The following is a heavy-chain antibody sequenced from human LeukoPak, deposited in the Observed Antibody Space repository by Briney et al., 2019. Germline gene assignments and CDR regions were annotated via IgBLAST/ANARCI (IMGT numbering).Heavy chain of an antibody. Sequence: PGGSLRLSCAASGFTFSSYSMNWVRQAPGKGLEWVSYISSSSSTIYYADSVKGRFTISRDNAKNSLYLQMNSLRAEDTAVYYCAREVLDGSGWPRRFDYWGQGTLVTVSS. CDR2: ISSSSSTI. D-gene: IGHD6-19*01. CDR1: GFTFSSYS. V-gene: IGHV3-48*04. CDR3: AREVLDGSGWPRRFDY. J-gene: IGHJ4*02.